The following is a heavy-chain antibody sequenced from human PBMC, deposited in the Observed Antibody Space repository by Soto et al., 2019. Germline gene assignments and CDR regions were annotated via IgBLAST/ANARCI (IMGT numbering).Heavy chain of an antibody. CDR2: IRSKAYSRTA. Sequence: GGSLRLSCSTSGFTFGGYGVSWFRQAPGKGLEWIGFIRSKAYSRTAEYAASVRGRFIISRDDSEGIAYLQMDSLQNEDTGVYYCARDRNAWENRATYYDYWGPGTQVTVSS. CDR3: ARDRNAWENRATYYDY. D-gene: IGHD1-26*01. V-gene: IGHV3-49*03. CDR1: GFTFGGYG. J-gene: IGHJ4*02.